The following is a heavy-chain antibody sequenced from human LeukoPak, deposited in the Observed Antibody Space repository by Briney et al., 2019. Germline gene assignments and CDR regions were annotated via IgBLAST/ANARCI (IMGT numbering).Heavy chain of an antibody. D-gene: IGHD3-22*01. J-gene: IGHJ3*02. V-gene: IGHV4-34*01. Sequence: SETLSLTCAVYGGSFSGYYWSWIRQPPGKGLEWSGEINHSGSTNYNPSLKSRVTISVDTSKNQFSLKLSSVTAADTAVYYCARSKPPITMIVVRLRGAFDIWGQGTMVTVSS. CDR1: GGSFSGYY. CDR3: ARSKPPITMIVVRLRGAFDI. CDR2: INHSGST.